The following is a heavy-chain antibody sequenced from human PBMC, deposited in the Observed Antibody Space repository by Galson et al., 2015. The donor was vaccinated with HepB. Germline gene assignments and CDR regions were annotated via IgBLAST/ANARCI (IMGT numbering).Heavy chain of an antibody. CDR1: GFTFSSYA. CDR3: AKPISGTTRGFDY. V-gene: IGHV3-23*01. CDR2: ISSSGGST. J-gene: IGHJ4*02. Sequence: SLRLSCAASGFTFSSYAMSWVRQAPGKGLEWVSAISSSGGSTYYADSVKGRFTISRDNSKNTLCLQMNTLRAEDTALYYCAKPISGTTRGFDYWGQGTLVTVSS. D-gene: IGHD1-20*01.